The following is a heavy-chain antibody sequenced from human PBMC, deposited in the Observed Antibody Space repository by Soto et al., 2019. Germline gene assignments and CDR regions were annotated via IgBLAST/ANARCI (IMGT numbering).Heavy chain of an antibody. V-gene: IGHV1-69*18. CDR3: GRGTVRGGYNYGGHIDH. CDR1: GGTLSSYA. J-gene: IGHJ4*02. CDR2: IIPLFGTT. Sequence: VQLVQSGTEVKKPGSSVKVSCKASGGTLSSYAINWVRQAPGQGLEWMGMIIPLFGTTTYAQKFQGRVTITADESATIAYMELSSLRSEDTAVFYCGRGTVRGGYNYGGHIDHWGQGTLVTVSS. D-gene: IGHD1-1*01.